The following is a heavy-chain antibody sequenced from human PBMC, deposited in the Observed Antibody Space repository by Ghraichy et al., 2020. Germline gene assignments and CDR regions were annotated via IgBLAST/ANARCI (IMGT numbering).Heavy chain of an antibody. CDR1: GFTFSSYA. Sequence: GESLRLSCAASGFTFSSYAMSWVRQAPGKGLEWVSAISGGGGKTYYADSVEGRFTISRDNSKNTLHLQMNSLRVEDTALYYCAKDSYYYESYGSFDYWGQGTLVTVSS. CDR3: AKDSYYYESYGSFDY. D-gene: IGHD3-22*01. V-gene: IGHV3-23*01. J-gene: IGHJ4*02. CDR2: ISGGGGKT.